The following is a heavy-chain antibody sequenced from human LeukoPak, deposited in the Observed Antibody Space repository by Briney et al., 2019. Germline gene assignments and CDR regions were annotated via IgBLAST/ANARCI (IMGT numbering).Heavy chain of an antibody. Sequence: PGGSLRLSCAASGFTFSSYSMNWVRQAPGKGLEWVGHIKSKADGGTTDYAAPAKGRFTISRDDSKNTLSLQMNSLKYEDTAVYYCTTDPFMLDVYHFHYWGQGTLVTVSS. CDR2: IKSKADGGTT. CDR1: GFTFSSYS. J-gene: IGHJ4*02. V-gene: IGHV3-15*01. CDR3: TTDPFMLDVYHFHY. D-gene: IGHD5/OR15-5a*01.